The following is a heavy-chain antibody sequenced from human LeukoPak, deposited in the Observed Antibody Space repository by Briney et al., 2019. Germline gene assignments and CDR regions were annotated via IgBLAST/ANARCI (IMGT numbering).Heavy chain of an antibody. CDR1: GYTFTDYY. Sequence: ASVKVSCKASGYTFTDYYMHWVQQAPGKGLEWMGRVDPEDGETIYAEKFQGRVTITADTSTDTAYIELSSLRSEDTAVYYCATGIVVASFDYWGQGTLVTVSS. CDR3: ATGIVVASFDY. V-gene: IGHV1-69-2*01. J-gene: IGHJ4*02. CDR2: VDPEDGET. D-gene: IGHD3-22*01.